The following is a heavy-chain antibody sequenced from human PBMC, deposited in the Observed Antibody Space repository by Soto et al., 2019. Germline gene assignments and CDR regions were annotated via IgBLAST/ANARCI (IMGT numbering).Heavy chain of an antibody. CDR1: GLSSGDYT. D-gene: IGHD3-16*02. CDR2: ISSNSLYI. J-gene: IGHJ3*02. V-gene: IGHV3-21*01. Sequence: GGSLILSCAATGLSSGDYTMNWVRQAPGKGMEWLPAISSNSLYIDYADSLKGRFTISRDNAKNSLSLQMNSLRAEDTAVYYCARVLSAAATGAFDIWGQGTIVTVSS. CDR3: ARVLSAAATGAFDI.